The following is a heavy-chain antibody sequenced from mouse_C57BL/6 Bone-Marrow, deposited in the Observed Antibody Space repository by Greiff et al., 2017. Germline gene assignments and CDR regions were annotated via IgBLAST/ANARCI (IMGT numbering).Heavy chain of an antibody. CDR1: GYTFTSYW. CDR2: IDPSDSET. V-gene: IGHV1-52*01. Sequence: QVQLKQPGAELVRPGSSVKLSCKASGYTFTSYWMHWVKQRPIQGLEWIGNIDPSDSETHYNQKFKDKATLTVDKSSSTAYMQLSSLTSEDSAVYYCARGYYGSRRYFDVWGTGTTVTVSS. J-gene: IGHJ1*03. D-gene: IGHD1-1*01. CDR3: ARGYYGSRRYFDV.